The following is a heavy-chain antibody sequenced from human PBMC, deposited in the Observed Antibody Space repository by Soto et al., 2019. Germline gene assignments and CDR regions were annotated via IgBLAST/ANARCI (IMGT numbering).Heavy chain of an antibody. J-gene: IGHJ6*03. CDR3: ARGGVEVSEYSSSYFGHYYMDV. D-gene: IGHD6-6*01. CDR2: INHSGST. CDR1: GGSFSGYY. Sequence: SETLCLTCAVYGGSFSGYYWSWIRQPPGKGLEWIGEINHSGSTNYNPSLKSRVTISVDTSKNQFSLKLSSVTAADTAVYYCARGGVEVSEYSSSYFGHYYMDVWGKGTTVTVSS. V-gene: IGHV4-34*01.